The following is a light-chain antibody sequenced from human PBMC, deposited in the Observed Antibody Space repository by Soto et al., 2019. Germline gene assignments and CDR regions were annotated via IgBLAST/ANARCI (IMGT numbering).Light chain of an antibody. CDR2: DVS. J-gene: IGLJ2*01. CDR3: SSYTSSITLV. CDR1: SSDVGGYNY. Sequence: QSALTQPASVSGSPGQSNTISCTGTSSDVGGYNYVSWYQQHPGKAPKLMIYDVSNRPSGVSNRFSGSKSGNTASLTISGLQAEDEADYYCSSYTSSITLVFGGGTKLTVL. V-gene: IGLV2-14*01.